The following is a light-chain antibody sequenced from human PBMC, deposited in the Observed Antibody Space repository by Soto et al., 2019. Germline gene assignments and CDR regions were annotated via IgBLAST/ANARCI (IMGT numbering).Light chain of an antibody. V-gene: IGKV3-15*01. CDR3: QQFYTWPVT. J-gene: IGKJ4*01. CDR1: EGVRNM. CDR2: YAS. Sequence: EIVMTQSPATLSVSPGEGVTFSCRASEGVRNMLAWYQHKPGQPPRLLVSYASAGATGVPARFSGSGSGTEFTLTINSLQSEYVALYYCQQFYTWPVTFGGGTKVEIK.